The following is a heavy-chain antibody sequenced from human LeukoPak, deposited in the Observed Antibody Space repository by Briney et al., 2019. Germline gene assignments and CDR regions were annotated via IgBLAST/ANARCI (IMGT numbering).Heavy chain of an antibody. V-gene: IGHV3-48*03. Sequence: GGSLRLSCAASGFTFGSYEMNRVRQAPGKGLEWVSYISSSGGTMYYADSVRGRLTISRDNAKNSLYLQMNSLRAEDTAIYYCARNIAVAGRRFDYWGQGTLVTVSS. D-gene: IGHD6-13*01. CDR3: ARNIAVAGRRFDY. J-gene: IGHJ4*02. CDR1: GFTFGSYE. CDR2: ISSSGGTM.